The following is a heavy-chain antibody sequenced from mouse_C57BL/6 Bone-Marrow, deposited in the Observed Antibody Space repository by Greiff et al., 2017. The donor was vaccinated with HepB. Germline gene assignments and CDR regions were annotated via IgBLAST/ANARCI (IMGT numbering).Heavy chain of an antibody. CDR3: ARSGDYYATGTYFDY. CDR1: GYTFTSYW. D-gene: IGHD1-1*01. Sequence: QVQLQQPGAELVMPGASVKLSCKASGYTFTSYWMHWVKQRPGQGLEWIGEIDPSDSYTNYNQKFKGKSTLTVDKSSSTAYMQLSRLTSEDSAVYYCARSGDYYATGTYFDYWGQGTTLTVSS. V-gene: IGHV1-69*01. CDR2: IDPSDSYT. J-gene: IGHJ2*01.